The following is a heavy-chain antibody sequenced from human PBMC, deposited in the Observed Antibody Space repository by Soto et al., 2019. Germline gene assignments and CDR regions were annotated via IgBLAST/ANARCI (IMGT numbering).Heavy chain of an antibody. J-gene: IGHJ5*02. CDR2: ISAYNGNT. V-gene: IGHV1-18*01. Sequence: ASVKVSCKASGYTFTNFGISWVRQAPGQGLEWMGWISAYNGNTNYAQNLQGRVTMTTDTSTSTAYMELRSLRSDDTAVYYCARESNNFWFDPWGQGTLVTVSS. D-gene: IGHD1-20*01. CDR1: GYTFTNFG. CDR3: ARESNNFWFDP.